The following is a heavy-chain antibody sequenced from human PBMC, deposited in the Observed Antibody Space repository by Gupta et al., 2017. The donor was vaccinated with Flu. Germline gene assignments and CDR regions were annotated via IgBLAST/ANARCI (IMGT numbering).Heavy chain of an antibody. CDR1: GFTFSSYG. J-gene: IGHJ2*01. D-gene: IGHD2-2*01. Sequence: QVQLVESGGGVVQPGRSLRLSCAASGFTFSSYGMHWVRQAPGKGLEWVAVIWYDGSNKYYADSVKGRFTISRDNSKNTLYLQMNSLRAEDTAVYYCARAYCSSTSCYLDPSYFDLWGRGTLVTVSS. CDR2: IWYDGSNK. CDR3: ARAYCSSTSCYLDPSYFDL. V-gene: IGHV3-33*01.